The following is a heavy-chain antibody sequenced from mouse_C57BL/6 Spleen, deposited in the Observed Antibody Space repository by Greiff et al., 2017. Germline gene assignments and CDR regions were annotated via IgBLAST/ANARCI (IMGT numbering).Heavy chain of an antibody. V-gene: IGHV1-64*01. J-gene: IGHJ2*01. D-gene: IGHD4-1*01. CDR2: IPPNSGST. CDR1: GYTFTSYW. CDR3: ASGTRGYYFDY. Sequence: VQLQQPGAELVKPGASVKLSCKASGYTFTSYWMHWVKQRPGQGLEWIGMIPPNSGSTDYNEKFKSKATLPIDKSSSTAYMQLSSLTSEDSAVYYCASGTRGYYFDYWGQGTTLTVSS.